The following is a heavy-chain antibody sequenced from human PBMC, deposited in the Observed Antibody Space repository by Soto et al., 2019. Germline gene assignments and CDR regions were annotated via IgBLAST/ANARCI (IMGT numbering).Heavy chain of an antibody. Sequence: GGSLRLSCAASGFTFSSYWMSWVRQAPGKGLEWVANIKQDGSEKYYVDSVKGRFTISRDNAKNSLNLQMNSLRAEDTAVYYCARDGAGTALLDAFDIWGQGTMGTVSS. D-gene: IGHD1-7*01. CDR2: IKQDGSEK. CDR1: GFTFSSYW. V-gene: IGHV3-7*01. CDR3: ARDGAGTALLDAFDI. J-gene: IGHJ3*02.